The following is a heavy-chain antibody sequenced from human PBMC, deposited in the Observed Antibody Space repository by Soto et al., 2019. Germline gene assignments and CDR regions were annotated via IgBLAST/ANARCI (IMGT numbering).Heavy chain of an antibody. D-gene: IGHD3-3*01. J-gene: IGHJ4*02. V-gene: IGHV1-18*01. CDR2: INAQNGDT. Sequence: ASVKVSCKASGYTFTSYGFSWVRQAPGQGLEWMGWINAQNGDTNYAQKFQGRATLTTDTSTTTAYVELRNLRSDDTAVYYCARQRHSYYDFSYPNFDYWGQGALVTVSS. CDR1: GYTFTSYG. CDR3: ARQRHSYYDFSYPNFDY.